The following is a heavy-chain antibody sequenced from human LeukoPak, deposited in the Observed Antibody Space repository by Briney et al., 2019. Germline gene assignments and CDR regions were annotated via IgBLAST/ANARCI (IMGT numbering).Heavy chain of an antibody. D-gene: IGHD6-6*01. Sequence: PSETLSLTCTVSGGSVSSGTNYWSWIRQPPGKGLEWIGYIYYSGSTNYNPSLKSRVTISVDTSKNQFSLKLSSVTAADTAVYYCAREKVAARAFDYWGQGTLVTVSS. J-gene: IGHJ4*02. CDR2: IYYSGST. CDR1: GGSVSSGTNY. CDR3: AREKVAARAFDY. V-gene: IGHV4-61*01.